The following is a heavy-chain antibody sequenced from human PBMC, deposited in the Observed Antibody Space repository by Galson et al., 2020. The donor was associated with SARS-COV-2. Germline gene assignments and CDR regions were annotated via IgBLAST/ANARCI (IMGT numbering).Heavy chain of an antibody. V-gene: IGHV4-31*03. D-gene: IGHD3-22*01. CDR3: ARARGDRITMIVVVRAFDI. Sequence: ETSETLSLTFTVPGASTSTGGYYWSWIRQHPGKGLEGIGYIYYSGSTYYNPSLKSRVTISVDTTKNQFSLKLSSVTAADTAVYYCARARGDRITMIVVVRAFDIWGQGKMVTVSS. CDR2: IYYSGST. J-gene: IGHJ3*02. CDR1: GASTSTGGYY.